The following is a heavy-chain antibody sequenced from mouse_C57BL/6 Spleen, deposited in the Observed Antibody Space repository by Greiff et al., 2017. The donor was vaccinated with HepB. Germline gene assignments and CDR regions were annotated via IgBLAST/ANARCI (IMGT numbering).Heavy chain of an antibody. V-gene: IGHV1-7*01. J-gene: IGHJ3*01. Sequence: QVQLQQSGAELAKPGASVKLSCKASGYTFTSYWMHWVKQRPGQGLEWIGYINPSSGYTKYNQKFKDKATLTADKYSSTAYMQLSILTYEDSAVYYCARSVYYGYDGAWFAYWGQGTLVTVSA. CDR3: ARSVYYGYDGAWFAY. D-gene: IGHD2-2*01. CDR2: INPSSGYT. CDR1: GYTFTSYW.